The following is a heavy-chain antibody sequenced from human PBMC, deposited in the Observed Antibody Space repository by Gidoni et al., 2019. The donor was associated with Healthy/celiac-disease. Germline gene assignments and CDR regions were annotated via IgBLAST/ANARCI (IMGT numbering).Heavy chain of an antibody. V-gene: IGHV4-59*01. Sequence: QVQLQESGPGLVKPSETLSLTCTVSGGSISSYYWSWIRQPPGKGLEWIGYIYYSGSTNYNPSLKSRVTISVDTSKNQFSLKLSSVTAADTAVYYCARAGWGISSWDWFDPWGQGTLVTVSS. J-gene: IGHJ5*02. D-gene: IGHD6-13*01. CDR2: IYYSGST. CDR1: GGSISSYY. CDR3: ARAGWGISSWDWFDP.